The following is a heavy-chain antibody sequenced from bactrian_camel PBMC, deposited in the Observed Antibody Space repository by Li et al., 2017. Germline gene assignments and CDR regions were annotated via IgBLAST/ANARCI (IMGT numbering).Heavy chain of an antibody. V-gene: IGHV3S6*01. J-gene: IGHJ4*01. D-gene: IGHD4*01. CDR1: GYTYDTYC. CDR2: ISSDGSNT. Sequence: HVQLVESGGGSVQAGGSLRLSCAARGYTYDTYCMGWFRRAPGKGLEWVSGISSDGSNTYYSDSVKGRFTISRDNAKNTVYLQLNSLKSEDSALYFCARSPATLDWGRGTQVTVS. CDR3: ARSPATLD.